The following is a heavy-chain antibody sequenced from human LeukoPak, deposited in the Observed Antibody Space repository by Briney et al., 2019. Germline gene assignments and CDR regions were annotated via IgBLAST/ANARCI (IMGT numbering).Heavy chain of an antibody. J-gene: IGHJ4*02. D-gene: IGHD4-17*01. CDR1: GFTFDDYG. V-gene: IGHV3-23*01. CDR3: AKRTVSTTAGDY. CDR2: ISGSGGST. Sequence: GGSLRLSCAASGFTFDDYGMNWVRQAPGEGLEWVSAISGSGGSTYYADSVKGRFTISRDNSKNTLYLQMNSLRAEDTAVYYCAKRTVSTTAGDYWGQGTLVTVSS.